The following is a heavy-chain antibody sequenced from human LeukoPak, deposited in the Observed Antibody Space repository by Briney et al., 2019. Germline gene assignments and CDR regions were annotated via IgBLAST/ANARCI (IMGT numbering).Heavy chain of an antibody. CDR1: GGSVSSGSYY. CDR2: IYYSGST. CDR3: ARSHYYDSSGSHNNWFDP. V-gene: IGHV4-61*01. Sequence: SETLSLTCTVSGGSVSSGSYYWSWIRQPPGKGLEWIGYIYYSGSTNYNPSLKSRVTISVDTSKNQFSVKLSSVTAADTAVYYCARSHYYDSSGSHNNWFDPWGQGTLVTVSS. D-gene: IGHD3-22*01. J-gene: IGHJ5*02.